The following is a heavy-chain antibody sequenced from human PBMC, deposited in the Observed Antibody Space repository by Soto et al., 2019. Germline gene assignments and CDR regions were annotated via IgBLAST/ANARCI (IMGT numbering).Heavy chain of an antibody. J-gene: IGHJ6*03. V-gene: IGHV1-8*01. Sequence: ASVKVSCKASGYTFTSYDINWVRQATGQGLEWMGWMNPNSGNTDYAQKLQGRVTMTTDTSTSTAYMELRSLRSDDTAVYYCARGGPYYDILTGYQYYYYMDVWGKGTTVTVSS. D-gene: IGHD3-9*01. CDR1: GYTFTSYD. CDR3: ARGGPYYDILTGYQYYYYMDV. CDR2: MNPNSGNT.